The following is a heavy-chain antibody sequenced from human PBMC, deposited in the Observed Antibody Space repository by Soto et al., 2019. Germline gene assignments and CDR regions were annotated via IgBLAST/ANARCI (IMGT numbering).Heavy chain of an antibody. CDR2: IFYGGIT. J-gene: IGHJ4*02. CDR3: AISPQYSSGWNGGFDF. CDR1: GASIGRFY. D-gene: IGHD6-19*01. Sequence: SENLSLTCTVSGASIGRFYWSWIRQPPGKGLEWIGYIFYGGITDYNPSLKSRVTISVGTPKNQFSLILRSVTAADTAVYYCAISPQYSSGWNGGFDFWGQGILVTVSS. V-gene: IGHV4-59*01.